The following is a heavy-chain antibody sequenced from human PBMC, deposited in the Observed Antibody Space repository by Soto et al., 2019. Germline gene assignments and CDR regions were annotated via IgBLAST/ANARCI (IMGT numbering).Heavy chain of an antibody. Sequence: QVQLQQWGAGLLKPSETLSLNCAVTGGSLSGYYWSWIRQPPGKGLEWIGEVKDGGHTNYSPSLRCRVTISSDTSNHQFSLRLNSVTAADTGVYYCARGQEGVVATHWDQGSLVTVSS. CDR1: GGSLSGYY. CDR2: VKDGGHT. J-gene: IGHJ4*02. V-gene: IGHV4-34*01. D-gene: IGHD5-12*01. CDR3: ARGQEGVVATH.